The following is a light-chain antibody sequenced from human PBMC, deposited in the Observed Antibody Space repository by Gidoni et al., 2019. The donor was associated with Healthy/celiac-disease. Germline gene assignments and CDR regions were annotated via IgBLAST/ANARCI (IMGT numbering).Light chain of an antibody. J-gene: IGKJ4*01. Sequence: DIQMTQSPSSLSASVGDRVTITCRASQSISSYLNWYQQKPGKAPKLLIYAASSLQSRVPSRFSGSGSGTDFTLTISSLQPEDFATYYCQQSYSTPVTFXGXTKVEIK. V-gene: IGKV1-39*01. CDR3: QQSYSTPVT. CDR1: QSISSY. CDR2: AAS.